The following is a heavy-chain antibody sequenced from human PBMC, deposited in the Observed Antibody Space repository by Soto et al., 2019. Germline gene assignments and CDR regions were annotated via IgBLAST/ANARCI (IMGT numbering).Heavy chain of an antibody. D-gene: IGHD6-13*01. CDR2: ISAYNGNT. CDR1: GCTFTSYG. Sequence: QVQLVQSGAEVKKPGASVKVSCKASGCTFTSYGISWVRQAPGQGLEWMGWISAYNGNTNYAQKLQGRVTMTTDTSTSTAYMELRSLRSDDTAAYYCAREVAAAGTPEDFDYWGQGTLVTVSS. V-gene: IGHV1-18*01. CDR3: AREVAAAGTPEDFDY. J-gene: IGHJ4*02.